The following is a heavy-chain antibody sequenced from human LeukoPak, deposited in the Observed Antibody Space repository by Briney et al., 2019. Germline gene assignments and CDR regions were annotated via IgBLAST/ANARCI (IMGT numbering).Heavy chain of an antibody. CDR1: GYTFTGYY. V-gene: IGHV1-2*02. Sequence: GASVKVSCKASGYTFTGYYMHWVRQAPGQGLEWMGWINPNSGGTNYAQKFQGRVTMTRDTSISTAYMELSRLRSDDTAVYYCARGGLLQYYEGLRRFDPGGQGTLVTVSP. D-gene: IGHD3-16*01. CDR3: ARGGLLQYYEGLRRFDP. CDR2: INPNSGGT. J-gene: IGHJ5*02.